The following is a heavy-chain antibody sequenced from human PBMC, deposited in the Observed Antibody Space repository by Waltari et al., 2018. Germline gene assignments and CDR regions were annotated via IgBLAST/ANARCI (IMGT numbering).Heavy chain of an antibody. V-gene: IGHV3-23*01. J-gene: IGHJ4*02. CDR1: GFPFGGYP. CDR2: IRGSGADT. D-gene: IGHD3-10*01. CDR3: AKSLGDTYGRYPMDY. Sequence: EVQLLESGGGLVQPGGYLRLSCVASGFPFGGYPMTWVRQAPGKGLDWVSTIRGSGADTYYADAVKGRFTISRDNSRDTLYLQMNTLTAGDTAIYYCAKSLGDTYGRYPMDYWGQGTLVTVYS.